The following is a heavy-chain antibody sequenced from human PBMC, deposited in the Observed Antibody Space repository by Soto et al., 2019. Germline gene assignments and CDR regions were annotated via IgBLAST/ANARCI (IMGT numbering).Heavy chain of an antibody. CDR2: FDPEDGET. J-gene: IGHJ4*02. CDR1: GYTLTELS. V-gene: IGHV1-24*01. D-gene: IGHD3-10*01. CDR3: ATDVMVRGVGGYYFDY. Sequence: ASVKVSCKVSGYTLTELSMHWVRQAPGKGLEWMGGFDPEDGETIYEQKFQGRVTMTEDTSTDTAYMELSSLRSEDTAVYYCATDVMVRGVGGYYFDYWGQGTLVTVSS.